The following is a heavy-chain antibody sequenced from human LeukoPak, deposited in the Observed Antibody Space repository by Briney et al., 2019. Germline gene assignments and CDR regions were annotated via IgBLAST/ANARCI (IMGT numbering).Heavy chain of an antibody. CDR3: AKSVDPLDCSSTSCPSYFDY. CDR1: RFAFHNYA. J-gene: IGHJ4*02. V-gene: IGHV3-23*01. D-gene: IGHD2-2*01. Sequence: QAGGSLRLSCAASRFAFHNYAMTWIRQAPGKGLEWVSAISGSGGSTYYADSVKGRFTISRDNSKNTLYLQMNSLRAEDTAVYYCAKSVDPLDCSSTSCPSYFDYWGQGTLVTVSS. CDR2: ISGSGGST.